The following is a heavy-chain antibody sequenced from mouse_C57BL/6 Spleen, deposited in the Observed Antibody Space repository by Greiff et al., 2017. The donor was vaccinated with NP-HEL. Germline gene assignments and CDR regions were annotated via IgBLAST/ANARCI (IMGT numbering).Heavy chain of an antibody. J-gene: IGHJ4*01. CDR2: IYPRDGST. V-gene: IGHV1-85*01. Sequence: QVHVKQSGPELVKPGASVKLSCKASGYTFTSYDINWVKQRPGQGLEWIGWIYPRDGSTKYNEKFKGKATLTVDTSSSTAYMELHSLTSEDSAVYFCARGGVRAMDYWGQGTSVTVSS. D-gene: IGHD2-2*01. CDR3: ARGGVRAMDY. CDR1: GYTFTSYD.